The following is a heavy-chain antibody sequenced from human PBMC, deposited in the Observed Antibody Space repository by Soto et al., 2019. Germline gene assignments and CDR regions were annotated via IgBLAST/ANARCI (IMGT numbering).Heavy chain of an antibody. CDR3: MNYNSGWKY. J-gene: IGHJ4*02. D-gene: IGHD5-12*01. CDR2: ISYSGST. Sequence: QLQLQESGPGLVQPSETLSLTCTVSGVSISSHGYFWGWIRQPPGKGLEWIGMISYSGSTYYRPCLKSRVIISAATSKNQFSLRLSSVTAADTAVFHCMNYNSGWKYWGQGTVVTVSS. CDR1: GVSISSHGYF. V-gene: IGHV4-39*01.